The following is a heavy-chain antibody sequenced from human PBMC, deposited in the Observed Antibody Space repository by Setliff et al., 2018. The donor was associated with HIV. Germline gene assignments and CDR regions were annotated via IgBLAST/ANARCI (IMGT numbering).Heavy chain of an antibody. D-gene: IGHD3-10*01. J-gene: IGHJ4*02. CDR1: GGSISSPTW. CDR2: IYHSGTT. Sequence: SETLSLTCAVSGGSISSPTWWSWVRQTPGKGLQMIGKIYHSGTTNYNPSLKSRVTISVDKSKNHFSLNLTSVTAAGTAVYYCARGGSYYKLDYWGQGTLVTVSS. V-gene: IGHV4-4*02. CDR3: ARGGSYYKLDY.